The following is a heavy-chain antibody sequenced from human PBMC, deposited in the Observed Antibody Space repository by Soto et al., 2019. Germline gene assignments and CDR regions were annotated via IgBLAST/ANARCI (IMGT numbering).Heavy chain of an antibody. CDR1: GASMNSYH. D-gene: IGHD6-13*01. V-gene: IGHV4-4*07. CDR2: IHSSGST. CDR3: ARDQGVAAAGITWFDP. Sequence: TLSLTCTVSGASMNSYHWSWIRQPAGKGLEWIGHIHSSGSTSYNPSLKSRVTMSVDTSKNQFSLRLMSLTAADTAVYYCARDQGVAAAGITWFDPWGQGSLVTVSS. J-gene: IGHJ5*02.